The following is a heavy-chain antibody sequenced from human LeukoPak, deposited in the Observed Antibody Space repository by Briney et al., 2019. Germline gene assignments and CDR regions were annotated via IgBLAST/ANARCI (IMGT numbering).Heavy chain of an antibody. CDR2: ISDSGGST. CDR1: GFTFSSYA. J-gene: IGHJ4*02. V-gene: IGHV3-23*01. D-gene: IGHD3-16*01. CDR3: AEGLPGGVLTPLDY. Sequence: PGGSLRLSCTASGFTFSSYAMNWVRQAPGKGLEWVSVISDSGGSTYYADSVKGRFIISRDNYKNTLSLQMDSLRADDTAVYYCAEGLPGGVLTPLDYWGQGTLVTVSP.